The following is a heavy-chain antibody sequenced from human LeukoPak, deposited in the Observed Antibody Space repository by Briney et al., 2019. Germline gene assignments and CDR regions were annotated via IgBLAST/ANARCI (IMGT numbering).Heavy chain of an antibody. CDR2: IYPGDSDT. J-gene: IGHJ6*03. Sequence: GESLKISCKGSGYSFTSYWIGWVRQMPGKGLEWMGIIYPGDSDTRYSPSFQGQVTISADKSISTAYLQWSSLKASDTAMYYCATSSQQLVRGYYYYYMDVWGKGTTVTVSS. CDR3: ATSSQQLVRGYYYYYMDV. D-gene: IGHD6-13*01. CDR1: GYSFTSYW. V-gene: IGHV5-51*01.